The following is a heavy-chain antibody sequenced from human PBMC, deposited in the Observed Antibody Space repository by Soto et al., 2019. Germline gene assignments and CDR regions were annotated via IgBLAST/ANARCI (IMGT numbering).Heavy chain of an antibody. CDR3: ARHGGRFVDY. D-gene: IGHD2-15*01. CDR2: SSQSGTA. J-gene: IGHJ4*02. V-gene: IGHV4-4*02. CDR1: GGSVSSRNW. Sequence: QVQLQESGPGLVKPSETLSLTCAVSGGSVSSRNWWSWVRQPPGKGLEWIGQSSQSGTANYNPSLKSRVTRSVDKSKNQFSLILRSVTAAATAVYFCARHGGRFVDYLGQGILVTVPS.